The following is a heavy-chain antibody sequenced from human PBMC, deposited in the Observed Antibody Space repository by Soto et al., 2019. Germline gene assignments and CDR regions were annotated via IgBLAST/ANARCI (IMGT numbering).Heavy chain of an antibody. CDR1: GYTFTGHR. J-gene: IGHJ4*01. CDR2: IDPSDSYT. D-gene: IGHD5-12*01. Sequence: AYLKISCQVSGYTFTGHRISWVRQKHGKGLAWMGRIDPSDSYTDYSPTVQGHVTMSADKSINTAYLQWSSLQASDTAVYYCTRHTGYDSSLDYWRQGSLGT. V-gene: IGHV5-10-1*01. CDR3: TRHTGYDSSLDY.